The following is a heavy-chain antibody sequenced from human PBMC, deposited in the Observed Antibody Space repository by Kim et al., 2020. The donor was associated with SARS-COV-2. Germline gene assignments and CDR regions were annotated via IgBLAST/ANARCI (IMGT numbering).Heavy chain of an antibody. CDR3: ARTSSRAHFKFDP. D-gene: IGHD3-10*01. V-gene: IGHV4-59*01. Sequence: SETLSLTCTVSGGSISSYYWSWIRQPPGKGLEWIGYIYYSGSTNYNPSLKSRVTISVDTSKNQFSLKLSSVTAADTAVYYCARTSSRAHFKFDPWGQGTLVTVSS. CDR1: GGSISSYY. J-gene: IGHJ5*02. CDR2: IYYSGST.